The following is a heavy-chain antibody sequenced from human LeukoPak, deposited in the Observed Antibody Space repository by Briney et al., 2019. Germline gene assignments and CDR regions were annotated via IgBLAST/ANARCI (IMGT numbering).Heavy chain of an antibody. D-gene: IGHD3-22*01. Sequence: AASVKVSCKASGYTFTGYYMHWVRQAPGQGLEWMGWINPNSGGTNCAQKFQGRVTMTRDTSISTAYMELSRLRSDDTAVYYCARESTMIVVVIPERYFDYWGQGTLVTVSS. V-gene: IGHV1-2*02. CDR3: ARESTMIVVVIPERYFDY. CDR1: GYTFTGYY. CDR2: INPNSGGT. J-gene: IGHJ4*02.